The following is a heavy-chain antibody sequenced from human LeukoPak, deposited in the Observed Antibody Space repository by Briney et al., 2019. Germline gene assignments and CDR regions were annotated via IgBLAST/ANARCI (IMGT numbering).Heavy chain of an antibody. CDR1: GFSFSSYA. Sequence: GGSLRLSCAASGFSFSSYAMSWVRQAPGKELEWVSSISGSGDNTYYAESVKGRFTISRDNSKNTLFLQMNSLRAEDTAVFYCAKRSGYTTGWFFDFWGQGTLATVSS. V-gene: IGHV3-23*01. CDR3: AKRSGYTTGWFFDF. D-gene: IGHD6-19*01. J-gene: IGHJ4*02. CDR2: ISGSGDNT.